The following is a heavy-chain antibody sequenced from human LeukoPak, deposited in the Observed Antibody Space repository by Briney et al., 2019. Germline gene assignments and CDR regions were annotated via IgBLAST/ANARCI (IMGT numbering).Heavy chain of an antibody. Sequence: GGSLRLSCAASGFTFSSYGMHWVRQAPGKGLEWVSFIQYDGSYKSYADSVKGRFTISRDNAKNTLYLQMNSLRAEDTAVYYCARSDWFDPWGQGTLVTVSS. CDR2: IQYDGSYK. CDR1: GFTFSSYG. CDR3: ARSDWFDP. J-gene: IGHJ5*02. V-gene: IGHV3-30*03.